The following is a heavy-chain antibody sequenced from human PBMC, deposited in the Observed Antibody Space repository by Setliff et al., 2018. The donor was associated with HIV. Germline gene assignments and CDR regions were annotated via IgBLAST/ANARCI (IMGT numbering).Heavy chain of an antibody. CDR3: ARGSMSMVMFILVSAFDI. V-gene: IGHV1-8*02. CDR2: MNPDSGNT. CDR1: GYTFTTHD. J-gene: IGHJ3*02. Sequence: ASVKVSCKASGYTFTTHDINWVRQSPGQGLEWMGWMNPDSGNTFYAQKFKGKVTMTRDTSTNTAYMELSSLTSDDTAVYFCARGSMSMVMFILVSAFDIWGQGTLVTVSS. D-gene: IGHD2-21*01.